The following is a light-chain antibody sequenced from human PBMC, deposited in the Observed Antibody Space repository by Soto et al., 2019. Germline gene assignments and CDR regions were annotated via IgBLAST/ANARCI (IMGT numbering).Light chain of an antibody. V-gene: IGKV3-20*01. CDR3: QQYGSSLGWT. CDR1: QSVSSSY. J-gene: IGKJ1*01. Sequence: EIVLTQSPGTLSLSPGERATLSCRASQSVSSSYLAWYQQKPGQAPRLLIYGASSRATGIPDRFSGSGSGTDFTLTISRLEPEDFAVYYCQQYGSSLGWTFDQVTKVAIK. CDR2: GAS.